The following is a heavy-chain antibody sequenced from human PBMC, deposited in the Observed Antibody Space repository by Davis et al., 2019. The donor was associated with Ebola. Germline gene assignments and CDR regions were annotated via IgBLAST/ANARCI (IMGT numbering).Heavy chain of an antibody. CDR3: ARGWLRRAFDV. V-gene: IGHV6-1*01. CDR1: GDNVSSGG. Sequence: PSETLSLTCAISGDNVSSGGWNWIRQSPSRGLEWPGRTYYSSKWYTDYAVSVKSRLTINPDTSKNQFSLHLNSVTPEDTAVYYCARGWLRRAFDVWGQGTMVIVSS. J-gene: IGHJ3*01. D-gene: IGHD5-12*01. CDR2: TYYSSKWYT.